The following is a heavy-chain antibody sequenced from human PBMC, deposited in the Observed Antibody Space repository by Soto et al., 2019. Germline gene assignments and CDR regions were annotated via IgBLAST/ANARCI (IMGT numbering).Heavy chain of an antibody. D-gene: IGHD1-7*01. CDR2: SSATGAGT. V-gene: IGHV3-23*01. CDR3: AKDRRAGGNYGFYSDF. J-gene: IGHJ4*02. CDR1: GFTFSSYG. Sequence: EVQLLESGGGLVQPGGSLRLSCAASGFTFSSYGMTWVRQAPGKGLEWVSFSSATGAGTYYADSVKGRFTISRDNSKNPLYLQMTRLRADDTAVYYWAKDRRAGGNYGFYSDFWGQGALVIVSS.